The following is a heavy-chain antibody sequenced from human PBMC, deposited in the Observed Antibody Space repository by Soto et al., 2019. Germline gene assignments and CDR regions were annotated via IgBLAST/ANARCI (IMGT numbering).Heavy chain of an antibody. J-gene: IGHJ3*02. CDR2: IWYDGSNK. Sequence: PGGSLRLSCAASGFTFSSYGMHWVRQAPCKGLEWVAVIWYDGSNKYYADSVKGRFTISRDNSKNTLYLQMNSLRAEDAAVYYCARDQWAVAATPNAFDIWGKGAMVTVSS. CDR1: GFTFSSYG. V-gene: IGHV3-33*01. D-gene: IGHD2-15*01. CDR3: ARDQWAVAATPNAFDI.